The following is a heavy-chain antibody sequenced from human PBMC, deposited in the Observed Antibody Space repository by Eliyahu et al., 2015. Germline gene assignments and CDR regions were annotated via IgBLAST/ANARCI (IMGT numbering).Heavy chain of an antibody. V-gene: IGHV3-33*01. Sequence: QVHLVESGGGVVQPGRSLRLSCSLSGLAVSETGMXWVRQAPGKGLGWVALXWGDGXSQFYADSVKGRFTISRDISRNTVYLQMTNLAVDDTAIYFCARGIYYFDYWGQGTLVTVST. CDR3: ARGIYYFDY. J-gene: IGHJ4*02. CDR2: XWGDGXSQ. D-gene: IGHD2-21*01. CDR1: GLAVSETG.